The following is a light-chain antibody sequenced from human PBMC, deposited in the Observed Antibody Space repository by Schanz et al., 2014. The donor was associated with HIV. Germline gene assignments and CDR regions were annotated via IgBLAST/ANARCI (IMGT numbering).Light chain of an antibody. J-gene: IGLJ3*02. CDR3: ATWDDSLNAWV. Sequence: QSVLTQPPSASGTPGQRVTISCSGSSSNIKMNAVNWYQHLPGAAPKLLIYGTDQRPSGVPDRFSGSESGTSASLAISGLQSEDEADYYCATWDDSLNAWVFGGGTKLTVL. V-gene: IGLV1-44*01. CDR1: SSNIKMNA. CDR2: GTD.